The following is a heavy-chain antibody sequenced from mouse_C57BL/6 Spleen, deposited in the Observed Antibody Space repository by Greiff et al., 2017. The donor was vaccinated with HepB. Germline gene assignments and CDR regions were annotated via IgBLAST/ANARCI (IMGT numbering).Heavy chain of an antibody. CDR2: INPNNGGT. Sequence: EVQLQQSGPELVKPGALVKMSCKASGYTFTDYNMHWVKQSHGKSLEWIGYINPNNGGTSYNQKFKGKATLTVNKSSSTAYMELRSLTSEDSAVYYCAGNSNFWFAYWGQGTLVTVSA. CDR1: GYTFTDYN. J-gene: IGHJ3*01. D-gene: IGHD4-1*01. CDR3: AGNSNFWFAY. V-gene: IGHV1-22*01.